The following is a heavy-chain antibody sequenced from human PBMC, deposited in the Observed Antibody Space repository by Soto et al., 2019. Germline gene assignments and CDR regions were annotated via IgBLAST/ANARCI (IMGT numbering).Heavy chain of an antibody. CDR2: VSHEGSNK. Sequence: QVQLVESGGGVVQPGRSLRLSCSASGFRFSSCAMHWVRQAPGKGLEWVAVVSHEGSNKYYADSVKGRGTISRDNSINTVDLQMNSLRAEDTAVYYCARVSIAVAGSAYYFDYWGQGTLVTVSS. CDR1: GFRFSSCA. V-gene: IGHV3-30-3*01. CDR3: ARVSIAVAGSAYYFDY. J-gene: IGHJ4*02. D-gene: IGHD6-19*01.